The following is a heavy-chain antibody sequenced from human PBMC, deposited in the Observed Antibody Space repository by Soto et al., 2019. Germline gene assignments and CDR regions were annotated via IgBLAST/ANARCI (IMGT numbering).Heavy chain of an antibody. V-gene: IGHV4-34*01. CDR1: GGSFSGYY. CDR3: ARNPPARASGNNWFDP. Sequence: QVQLQQWGAGLLKPSETLSLTCAVYGGSFSGYYWSWIRQPPGKGLEWIGEINHSGSTNYNPSLKSRVTISVDTSKNQFSLKLSSVTAADTAVYYCARNPPARASGNNWFDPWGQGTLVTVSS. J-gene: IGHJ5*02. CDR2: INHSGST.